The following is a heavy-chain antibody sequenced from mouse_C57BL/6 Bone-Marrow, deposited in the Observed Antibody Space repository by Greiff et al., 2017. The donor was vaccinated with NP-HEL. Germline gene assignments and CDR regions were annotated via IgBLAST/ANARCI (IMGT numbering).Heavy chain of an antibody. J-gene: IGHJ4*01. CDR2: IRSKSSNYAT. V-gene: IGHV10-3*01. CDR1: GFTFNTYA. Sequence: EVKLVESGGGLVQPKGSLKLSCASSGFTFNTYAMHWVRQAPGKGLEWVARIRSKSSNYATYYADSVKDRFTISRDDSQSMLYLQMNNLKPEDTAMYYCVRDSAFYDVGPYAMDYWGQGTSVTVSS. CDR3: VRDSAFYDVGPYAMDY. D-gene: IGHD2-12*01.